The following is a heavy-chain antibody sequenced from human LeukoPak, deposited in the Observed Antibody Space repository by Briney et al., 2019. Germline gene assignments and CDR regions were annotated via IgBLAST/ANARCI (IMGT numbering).Heavy chain of an antibody. V-gene: IGHV4-39*07. D-gene: IGHD3-3*01. Sequence: ASETLSLTCTVSGGSISSSSYYWSWIRQPPGKGLEWIGEINHSGSTNYNPSLKSRVTISVDTSKNQFSLKLSSVTAADTAVYYCARLNFLRRYFDYWGQGTLVTVSS. CDR1: GGSISSSSYY. CDR3: ARLNFLRRYFDY. CDR2: INHSGST. J-gene: IGHJ4*02.